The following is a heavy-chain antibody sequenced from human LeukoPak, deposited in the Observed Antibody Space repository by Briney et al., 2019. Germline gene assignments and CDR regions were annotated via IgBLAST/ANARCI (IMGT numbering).Heavy chain of an antibody. CDR3: AKDQGIAVAGDAFDI. J-gene: IGHJ3*02. V-gene: IGHV3-48*01. D-gene: IGHD6-19*01. Sequence: GGSLRLSCAASGFTFSDYAMNWVRQAPGKGLEWVSYIGVGSSTKYYGDSVKGRFTISRDDAKNSVYLQMNSLRAEDTAVYYCAKDQGIAVAGDAFDIWGQGTMVTVSS. CDR1: GFTFSDYA. CDR2: IGVGSSTK.